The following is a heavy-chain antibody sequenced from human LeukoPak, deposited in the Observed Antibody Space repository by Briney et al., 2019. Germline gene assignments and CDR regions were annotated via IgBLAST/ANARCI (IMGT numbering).Heavy chain of an antibody. CDR2: IDPSDSYT. CDR1: GYSFTSYW. V-gene: IGHV5-10-1*01. J-gene: IGHJ4*02. CDR3: AKTYSIAAAGEFDY. D-gene: IGHD6-13*01. Sequence: GESLKISCKGSGYSFTSYWISWVRQMPGKGLEWMGRIDPSDSYTNYSPSFQGHVTISADKSISTAYLQWSSQKASDTAMYYCAKTYSIAAAGEFDYWGQGTLVTVSS.